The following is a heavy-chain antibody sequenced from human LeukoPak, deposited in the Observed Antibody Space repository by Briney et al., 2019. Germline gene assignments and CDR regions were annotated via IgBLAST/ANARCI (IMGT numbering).Heavy chain of an antibody. CDR1: GFTFSSYS. V-gene: IGHV3-48*04. J-gene: IGHJ4*02. D-gene: IGHD4-17*01. CDR2: FSSTSSAI. Sequence: GGSLRLSCAASGFTFSSYSMNWVRQAPGKGLEWLSYFSSTSSAIYYADSLKGRFTISRDNAKNSLYLQMDSLRAEDTAVYYCARGYGDYVRVWGYWGQGTLVTVAS. CDR3: ARGYGDYVRVWGY.